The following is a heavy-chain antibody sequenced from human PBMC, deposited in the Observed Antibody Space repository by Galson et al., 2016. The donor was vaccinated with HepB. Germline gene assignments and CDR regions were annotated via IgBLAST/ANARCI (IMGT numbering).Heavy chain of an antibody. CDR1: GLTFSRCD. J-gene: IGHJ6*04. CDR3: ARGKFDCGGGTCHYYGMDV. V-gene: IGHV3-13*01. CDR2: IGTAGDT. D-gene: IGHD2-21*01. Sequence: SLRLSCAASGLTFSRCDMHWVRQATRKGLEWVSAIGTAGDTYYPGSVRGRFTISRENSKNSLYLQMNSLTAGDTAVYYCARGKFDCGGGTCHYYGMDVWGKGTTVTVSS.